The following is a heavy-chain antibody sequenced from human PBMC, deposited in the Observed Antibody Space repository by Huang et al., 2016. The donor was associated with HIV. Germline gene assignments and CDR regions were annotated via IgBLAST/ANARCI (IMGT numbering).Heavy chain of an antibody. CDR1: GYTFSSFG. V-gene: IGHV1-18*01. J-gene: IGHJ6*03. Sequence: QVQLVQSGAEVKKPGASVKVSCKASGYTFSSFGISWVRQAPGQGLEWVGWISVYNGNTKVAQKFQGRLTMTTDTSTSTAYMGPRSLRSDDTAVYYCARGGGIQLWLLGYYYMDVWGNGTTVTVSS. CDR3: ARGGGIQLWLLGYYYMDV. D-gene: IGHD5-18*01. CDR2: ISVYNGNT.